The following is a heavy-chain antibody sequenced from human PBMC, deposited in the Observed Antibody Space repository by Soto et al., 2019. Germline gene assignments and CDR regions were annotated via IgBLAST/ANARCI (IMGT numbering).Heavy chain of an antibody. V-gene: IGHV4-59*01. J-gene: IGHJ5*02. Sequence: SETLSLTCTVSGGSISSYYWSWIRQPPGKGLEWIGYIYYSGSTNYNPSLKSRVTISVDTSKNQFSLKLSSVTAAGTAVYYCARDLLGGWFDPWGQGTLVTVSS. CDR3: ARDLLGGWFDP. CDR2: IYYSGST. D-gene: IGHD3-16*01. CDR1: GGSISSYY.